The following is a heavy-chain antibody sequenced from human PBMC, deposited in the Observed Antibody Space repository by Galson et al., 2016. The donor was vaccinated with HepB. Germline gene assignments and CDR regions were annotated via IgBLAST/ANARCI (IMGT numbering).Heavy chain of an antibody. J-gene: IGHJ4*02. Sequence: SLRLSCAASGFTFSRYWRHWVRQAPGKGLVWVSRINTDETSPTYADSVKGRFTISRDNAKNTLYLQMNSLRAEDTAVYFCARGSEYSYDTTYYTYWGLGTLVTVSS. CDR1: GFTFSRYW. V-gene: IGHV3-74*01. CDR2: INTDETSP. D-gene: IGHD3-22*01. CDR3: ARGSEYSYDTTYYTY.